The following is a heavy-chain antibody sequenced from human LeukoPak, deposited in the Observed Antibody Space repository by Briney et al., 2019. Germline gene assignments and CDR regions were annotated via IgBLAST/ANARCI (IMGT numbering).Heavy chain of an antibody. CDR2: INPGGGST. J-gene: IGHJ6*02. V-gene: IGHV1-46*01. CDR3: ARDRPDYYYGMDV. D-gene: IGHD6-6*01. CDR1: GYTFTSYY. Sequence: ASVKVSCTASGYTFTSYYMHWVRQAPGQGLEWMGIINPGGGSTSYAQKFQGRVTMTRDTSTSTVYMELSSLRSEDTAVYYCARDRPDYYYGMDVWGQGTTVTVSS.